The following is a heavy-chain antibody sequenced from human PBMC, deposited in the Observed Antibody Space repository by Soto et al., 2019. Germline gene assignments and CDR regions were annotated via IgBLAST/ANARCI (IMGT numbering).Heavy chain of an antibody. V-gene: IGHV3-23*01. D-gene: IGHD2-15*01. CDR2: ISGRGGNT. J-gene: IGHJ4*02. CDR3: AKAGCSGGTCYLYYFDY. CDR1: GFTSSNYA. Sequence: GGSLRLSCAASGFTSSNYAMSWVRQAPGKGLEWVSTISGRGGNTYYADSVKGRFTISRDNSRNTLYLQMDSLRVEDSAVYSCAKAGCSGGTCYLYYFDYWGQGALVTVPQ.